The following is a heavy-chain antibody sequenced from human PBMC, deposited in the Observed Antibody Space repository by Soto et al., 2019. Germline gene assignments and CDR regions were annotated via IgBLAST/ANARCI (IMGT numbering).Heavy chain of an antibody. Sequence: SETLSLTCTVSGGSISSGGYYWSWIRQHPGKGLEWIGYIYYSGSTYYNPSLKSRVTISVDTSKNQFSLKLSSVTAADTAVYYCARAVAAGYYFDYWGQGTLVTV. J-gene: IGHJ4*02. D-gene: IGHD6-13*01. CDR1: GGSISSGGYY. V-gene: IGHV4-31*03. CDR2: IYYSGST. CDR3: ARAVAAGYYFDY.